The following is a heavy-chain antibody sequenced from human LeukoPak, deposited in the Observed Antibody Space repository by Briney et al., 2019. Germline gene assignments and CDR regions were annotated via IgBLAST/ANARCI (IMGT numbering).Heavy chain of an antibody. V-gene: IGHV3-53*01. Sequence: GGSLRLSCAASVFTVSSTYMSWVHQAPGKGLEWVSLIYSGGTTYYADSVKGRFTISRENSKNTLYLQMNSLRAEDTAVYYCASRTQSGYTYGYLDFWGQGTLVTVSS. J-gene: IGHJ4*02. CDR3: ASRTQSGYTYGYLDF. CDR1: VFTVSSTY. D-gene: IGHD5-18*01. CDR2: IYSGGTT.